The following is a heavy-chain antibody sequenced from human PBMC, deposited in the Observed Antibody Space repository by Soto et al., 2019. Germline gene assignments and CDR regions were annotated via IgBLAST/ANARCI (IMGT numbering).Heavy chain of an antibody. Sequence: EVQLVESGGDLVQPGGSLRLSCAASGFTFSGHWMHWVRQVPGKGXXXXXXXNTDGGSSAYADSVKGRFTISRDNAKNTLYLQMNGLRAEDTAVYYCAREAGYCSRTSCYRRAFDTWGQGTTVTVSS. V-gene: IGHV3-74*03. J-gene: IGHJ3*02. CDR1: GFTFSGHW. D-gene: IGHD2-2*01. CDR3: AREAGYCSRTSCYRRAFDT. CDR2: XNTDGGSS.